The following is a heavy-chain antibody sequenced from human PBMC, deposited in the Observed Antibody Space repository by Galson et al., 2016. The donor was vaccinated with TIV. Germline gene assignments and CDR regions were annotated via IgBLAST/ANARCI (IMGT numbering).Heavy chain of an antibody. J-gene: IGHJ4*02. D-gene: IGHD2-21*01. V-gene: IGHV1-3*04. CDR1: GYTFTIHP. CDR2: INTGNADT. Sequence: SVKVSCKASGYTFTIHPIHWMRQAPGQRLEWLGLINTGNADTKYSQKFQGRVTFTTDTSASTAYMELTSLRSDDTAVYYCARPPYCGGDCYKYVLWGQGTLVTVSS. CDR3: ARPPYCGGDCYKYVL.